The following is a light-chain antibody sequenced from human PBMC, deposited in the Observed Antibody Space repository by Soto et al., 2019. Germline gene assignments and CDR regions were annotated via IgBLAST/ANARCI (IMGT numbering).Light chain of an antibody. Sequence: EIVMPQSPATLSVSPGEIATLSCRASQSVSSNLAWYQQKPGQAPRRLLYGASTRATGIPARCNGSGSGTEYTLNISSLQSEDFAVYYCQQYNNWPRTFGQGTKVESK. CDR2: GAS. CDR3: QQYNNWPRT. CDR1: QSVSSN. V-gene: IGKV3-15*01. J-gene: IGKJ1*01.